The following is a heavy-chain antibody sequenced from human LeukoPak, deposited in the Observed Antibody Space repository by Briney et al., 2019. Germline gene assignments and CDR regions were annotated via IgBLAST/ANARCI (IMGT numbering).Heavy chain of an antibody. CDR1: GGTFSSYA. J-gene: IGHJ4*02. CDR3: ARVRRDILAPLDY. Sequence: GASVKVSCKASGGTFSSYAISWVRQAPGQGLEWMGGFDPEDGETIYAQKFQGRVTMTEDTSTDTAYMELSSLRSEDTAVYYCARVRRDILAPLDYWGQGTLVTVSS. D-gene: IGHD3-9*01. V-gene: IGHV1-24*01. CDR2: FDPEDGET.